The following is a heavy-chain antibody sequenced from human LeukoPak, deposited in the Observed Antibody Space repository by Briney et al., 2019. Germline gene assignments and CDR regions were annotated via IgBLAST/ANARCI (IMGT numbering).Heavy chain of an antibody. V-gene: IGHV3-30*18. Sequence: GGSLRLSCAASGFTFSSYGMHWVRQAPGKGLEWVAVISYDGSNKYYADSVKGRFTISRDNSKSTLYLQMNSLRAEDTAVYYCAKDRQPLHLLAYYFDYWGQGTLVTVSS. CDR1: GFTFSSYG. CDR3: AKDRQPLHLLAYYFDY. D-gene: IGHD1-26*01. J-gene: IGHJ4*02. CDR2: ISYDGSNK.